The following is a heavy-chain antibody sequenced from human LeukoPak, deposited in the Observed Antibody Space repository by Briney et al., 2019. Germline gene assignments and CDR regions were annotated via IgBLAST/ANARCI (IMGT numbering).Heavy chain of an antibody. V-gene: IGHV1-2*02. CDR1: GYTFTGYY. CDR3: ARDISLYYDSSGYLGY. J-gene: IGHJ4*02. CDR2: INPNSGGT. D-gene: IGHD3-22*01. Sequence: ASVKVSCKASGYTFTGYYMHWVRQAPGQGLEWMGWINPNSGGTNYAQKFQGRVTKTRDTSISTAYMELSRLRSDDTAVYYCARDISLYYDSSGYLGYWGQGTLVTVSS.